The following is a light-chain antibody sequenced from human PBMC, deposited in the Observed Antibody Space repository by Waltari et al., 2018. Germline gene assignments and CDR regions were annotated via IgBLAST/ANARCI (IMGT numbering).Light chain of an antibody. CDR2: SNN. Sequence: QSVLAQPPSASGTPGQRITISCSGSNSNNGSNTVNLYQHFPGTAPRLLIYSNNQRPSGVPDRFSASKSGCSAALAIYGLHSEDEADYYCSTWDDRLTGVVFGGGTKVTVL. V-gene: IGLV1-44*01. CDR1: NSNNGSNT. CDR3: STWDDRLTGVV. J-gene: IGLJ2*01.